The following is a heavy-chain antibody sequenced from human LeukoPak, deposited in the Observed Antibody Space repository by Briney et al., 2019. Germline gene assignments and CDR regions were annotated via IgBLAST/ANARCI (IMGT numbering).Heavy chain of an antibody. CDR1: GGTFSSYA. CDR2: IIPIFGTA. D-gene: IGHD6-25*01. Sequence: ASVKVSCKASGGTFSSYAISWVRQAPGQGLEWMGGIIPIFGTANYAQKFQGRVTITTDESTSTAYMELSSLRSEDTAVYYCARDRRGGAAAGDAFDIWGQGTMVTVSS. CDR3: ARDRRGGAAAGDAFDI. V-gene: IGHV1-69*05. J-gene: IGHJ3*02.